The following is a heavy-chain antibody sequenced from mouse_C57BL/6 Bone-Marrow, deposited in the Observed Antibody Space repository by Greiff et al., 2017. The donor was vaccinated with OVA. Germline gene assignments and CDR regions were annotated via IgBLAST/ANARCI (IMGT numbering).Heavy chain of an antibody. CDR3: ARSTYYDMDY. Sequence: QVQLKESGAELVRPGTSVKMSCKASGYTFTNYWIGWAKQRPGHGLEWIGDIYPGGGYTNYNEKFKGKATLTADKSSSTAYMQFSSLTSEDSAIYYCARSTYYDMDYWGQGTSVTVSS. CDR2: IYPGGGYT. J-gene: IGHJ4*01. V-gene: IGHV1-63*01. CDR1: GYTFTNYW.